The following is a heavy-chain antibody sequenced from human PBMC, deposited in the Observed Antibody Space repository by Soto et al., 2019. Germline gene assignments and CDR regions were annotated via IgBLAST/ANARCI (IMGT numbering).Heavy chain of an antibody. CDR3: ARVSLGIAAAGEFDY. D-gene: IGHD6-13*01. J-gene: IGHJ4*02. V-gene: IGHV3-33*01. Sequence: PGGSLRLSCAASGFTFSSYGMHWVRQAPGKGLEWVAVIWYDGSNKYYADSVKGRFTISRDNSKNTLYLQMNSLRAEDTAVYYCARVSLGIAAAGEFDYWGQGTLVTVSS. CDR2: IWYDGSNK. CDR1: GFTFSSYG.